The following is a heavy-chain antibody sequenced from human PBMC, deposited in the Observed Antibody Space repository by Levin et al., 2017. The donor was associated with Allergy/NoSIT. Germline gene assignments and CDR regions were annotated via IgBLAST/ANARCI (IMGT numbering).Heavy chain of an antibody. J-gene: IGHJ4*02. Sequence: GESLKISCKASGYTFTSYDINWVRQATGQGLEWMGWMNPNSGNTGYAQKFQGRVTMTRNTSISTAYMELSSLRSEDTAVYYCARYYDFWSGYRKGHYFDYWGQGTLVTVSS. V-gene: IGHV1-8*01. CDR2: MNPNSGNT. CDR3: ARYYDFWSGYRKGHYFDY. CDR1: GYTFTSYD. D-gene: IGHD3-3*01.